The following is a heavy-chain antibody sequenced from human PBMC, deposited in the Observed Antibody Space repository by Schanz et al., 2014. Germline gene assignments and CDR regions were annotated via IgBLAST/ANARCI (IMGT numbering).Heavy chain of an antibody. J-gene: IGHJ4*02. CDR3: ARDLPRTFLFDY. V-gene: IGHV3-48*01. CDR2: ISGSSRTL. Sequence: EVQLVESGGGLIQPGGSLRLSCAASGFGFSSYSMNWVRQAPGKGLEWVSYISGSSRTLYYADSMKGRFTVSRDNAENALYLQMNSLRAEDTGLYFCARDLPRTFLFDYWGQGTLVTVSS. CDR1: GFGFSSYS.